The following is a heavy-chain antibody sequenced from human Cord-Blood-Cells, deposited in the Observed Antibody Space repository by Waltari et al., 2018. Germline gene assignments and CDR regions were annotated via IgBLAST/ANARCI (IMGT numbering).Heavy chain of an antibody. Sequence: QVQLVQSGAEVKKPGASVKVSCKASGYTFHRHDITWVRTATGQGLEWMGWMNPNSGNTGYAQKFQGRVTMTRNTSISTAYMELSSLRSEDTAVYYCARTVVTSDMYYFDYWGQGTLVTVSS. CDR3: ARTVVTSDMYYFDY. CDR1: GYTFHRHD. D-gene: IGHD2-2*01. CDR2: MNPNSGNT. V-gene: IGHV1-8*01. J-gene: IGHJ4*02.